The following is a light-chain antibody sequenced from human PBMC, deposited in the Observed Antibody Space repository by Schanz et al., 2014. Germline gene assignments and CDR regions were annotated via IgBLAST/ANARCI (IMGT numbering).Light chain of an antibody. CDR3: SSYRRNYWV. CDR2: DFS. J-gene: IGLJ3*02. Sequence: QSALTQPASVSGSPGQSITISCTGTSSDVGDYKYVSWSLQYAGKAPKLMIYDFSNRPSGVSNRFSGSKSGNTASLTISGLQAEDEADYYCSSYRRNYWVFGGGTKLTVL. V-gene: IGLV2-14*01. CDR1: SSDVGDYKY.